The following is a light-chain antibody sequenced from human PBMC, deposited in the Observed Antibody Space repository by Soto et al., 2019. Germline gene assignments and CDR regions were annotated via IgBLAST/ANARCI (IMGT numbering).Light chain of an antibody. CDR2: DAF. CDR1: QSVSTY. CDR3: QQRDKWPIT. V-gene: IGKV3-11*01. Sequence: EIVLTQSPATLSLSPGERATLSCRASQSVSTYLAWYQQKPGQAPRLLSYDAFTRATGVPARFRGSGSGTDFTLAISCREPEDFSVSYCQQRDKWPITFGQGTLLEIK. J-gene: IGKJ5*01.